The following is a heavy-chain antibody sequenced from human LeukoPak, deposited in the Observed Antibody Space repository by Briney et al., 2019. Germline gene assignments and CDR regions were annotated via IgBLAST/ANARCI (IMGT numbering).Heavy chain of an antibody. CDR3: ARALSGNYGAFYYYYMDV. D-gene: IGHD1-26*01. J-gene: IGHJ6*03. Sequence: GSLRLSCAASGFTFDDYGMSWVRQAPGKGLEWVSGINWNGGSTGYADSVKGRFTISRDNAKNSLYLQMNRLRAEDTAFYYCARALSGNYGAFYYYYMDVWGKGTTVTVSS. CDR2: INWNGGST. V-gene: IGHV3-20*04. CDR1: GFTFDDYG.